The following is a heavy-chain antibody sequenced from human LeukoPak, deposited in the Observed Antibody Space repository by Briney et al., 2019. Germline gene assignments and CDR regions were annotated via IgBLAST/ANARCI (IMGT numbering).Heavy chain of an antibody. V-gene: IGHV1-69*04. J-gene: IGHJ4*02. Sequence: SVNVSCKAFGGTFSSYAISWVRQAPGQGLEGMGSIIPIFGIANYAQKFQGRVTINADKSTSTAYMELRRLRSEATAVYYCARDTLGYDSSGYSNYFDYWGQGTLVTVSS. CDR2: IIPIFGIA. CDR1: GGTFSSYA. CDR3: ARDTLGYDSSGYSNYFDY. D-gene: IGHD3-22*01.